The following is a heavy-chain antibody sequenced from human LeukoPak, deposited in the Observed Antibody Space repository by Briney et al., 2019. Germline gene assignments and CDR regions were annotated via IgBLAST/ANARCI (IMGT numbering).Heavy chain of an antibody. V-gene: IGHV3-48*03. CDR3: ARENYDSSGSDGPFDY. D-gene: IGHD3-22*01. Sequence: GGSLRLSCAASGFTFSSYEMNWVRQAPGKGLEWVSYISSGGSTIDYADSVKGRFTISRDNAKNSLSLQMNSLRAEDTAVYYCARENYDSSGSDGPFDYWGQGTLVTVSS. CDR1: GFTFSSYE. J-gene: IGHJ4*02. CDR2: ISSGGSTI.